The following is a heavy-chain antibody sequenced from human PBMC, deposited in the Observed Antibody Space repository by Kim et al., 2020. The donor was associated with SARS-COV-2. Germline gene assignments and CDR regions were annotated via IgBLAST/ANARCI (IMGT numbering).Heavy chain of an antibody. V-gene: IGHV4-39*01. D-gene: IGHD6-13*01. J-gene: IGHJ4*02. CDR1: GGSISSSSYY. CDR2: IYYSGST. Sequence: SETLSLTCTVSGGSISSSSYYWGWIRQPPGKGLEWIGSIYYSGSTYYNPSLKSRVTISVDTSKNQFSLKLRSVTAADTAVYYCASVRYSSSWYLFDYWGQGTLVTVSS. CDR3: ASVRYSSSWYLFDY.